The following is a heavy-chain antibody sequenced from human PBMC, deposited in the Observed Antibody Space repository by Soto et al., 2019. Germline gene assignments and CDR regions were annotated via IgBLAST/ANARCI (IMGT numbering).Heavy chain of an antibody. V-gene: IGHV4-59*08. CDR1: GGSISSYY. CDR3: ASSTKYGDSVIFDY. J-gene: IGHJ4*02. CDR2: IYYSGST. D-gene: IGHD4-17*01. Sequence: SETLSLTCTVSGGSISSYYWSWIRQPPGKGLEWIGYIYYSGSTNYNPSLKSRVTISVDTSKNQFSLKLSSVTAADTAVYYCASSTKYGDSVIFDYWGQGTLVTVSS.